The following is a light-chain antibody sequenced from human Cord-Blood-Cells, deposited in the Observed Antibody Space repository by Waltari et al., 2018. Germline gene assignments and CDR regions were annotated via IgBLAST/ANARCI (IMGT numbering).Light chain of an antibody. J-gene: IGLJ3*02. CDR2: YDS. V-gene: IGLV3-21*04. Sequence: SYVLTQPPSVSVAPGKPARLTCGGNNIGSKSVDWYQPKPGQAAVLVIYYDSDRPSGIPERFSGSNSGNTATLTISRVEAGDEADYYCQVWDSSSDHPVFGGGTKLTVL. CDR3: QVWDSSSDHPV. CDR1: NIGSKS.